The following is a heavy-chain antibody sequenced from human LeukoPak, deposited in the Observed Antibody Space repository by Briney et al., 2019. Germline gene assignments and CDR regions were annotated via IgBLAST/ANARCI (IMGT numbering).Heavy chain of an antibody. J-gene: IGHJ5*02. D-gene: IGHD2-2*01. CDR3: AKLVRPVLSSTGSNWFDP. CDR2: ISGSGGST. V-gene: IGHV3-23*01. Sequence: GGSLRLSCAASGFTFSSYAMSWVRQAPGKGLEWVSAISGSGGSTYYADSVKGRFTISRDNSKNTLYLQMNSLRAEDTAVYYCAKLVRPVLSSTGSNWFDPWGQGTLVTVSS. CDR1: GFTFSSYA.